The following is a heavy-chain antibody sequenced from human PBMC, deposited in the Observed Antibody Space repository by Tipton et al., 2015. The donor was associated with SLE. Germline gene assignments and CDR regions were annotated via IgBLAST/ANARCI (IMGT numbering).Heavy chain of an antibody. CDR2: IYYSGST. CDR3: ARGYQPSLAPYYCYKDV. Sequence: TLSLTCTVSGGSISSYYWSWIRQPPGKGLEWIGYIYYSGSTNYNPSLKSRVTISVDTSKNQFSLKLSSVTAADTAVYYCARGYQPSLAPYYCYKDVWGKGPTVTVSS. D-gene: IGHD2-2*01. J-gene: IGHJ6*03. V-gene: IGHV4-59*07. CDR1: GGSISSYY.